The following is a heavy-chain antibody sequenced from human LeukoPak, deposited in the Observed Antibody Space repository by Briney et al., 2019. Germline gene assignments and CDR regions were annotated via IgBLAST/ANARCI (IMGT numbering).Heavy chain of an antibody. D-gene: IGHD3-9*01. CDR3: ARDACDILTGDIFDY. CDR2: ISAYNGNT. J-gene: IGHJ4*02. Sequence: ASVKVSCKASGYTFTSYGISWVRQAPGQGLEWMGWISAYNGNTNYAQKLQGRVTMTTDTSTSTAYMELRSLRSDDTAVYYCARDACDILTGDIFDYWGQGTLVTVSS. V-gene: IGHV1-18*01. CDR1: GYTFTSYG.